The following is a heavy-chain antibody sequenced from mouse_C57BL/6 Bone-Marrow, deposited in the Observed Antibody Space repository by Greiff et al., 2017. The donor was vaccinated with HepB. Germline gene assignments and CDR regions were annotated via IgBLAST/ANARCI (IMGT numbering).Heavy chain of an antibody. CDR3: ARHEEVITTVVAPFDY. V-gene: IGHV1-62-2*01. CDR1: GYTFTEYT. D-gene: IGHD1-1*01. Sequence: VKLQESGAELVKPGASVKLSCKASGYTFTEYTIHWVKQRSGQGLEWIGWFYPGSGSIKYNEKFKDKATLTADKSSSTVYMELSRLTSEDSAVYFCARHEEVITTVVAPFDYWGQGTTLTVSS. CDR2: FYPGSGSI. J-gene: IGHJ2*01.